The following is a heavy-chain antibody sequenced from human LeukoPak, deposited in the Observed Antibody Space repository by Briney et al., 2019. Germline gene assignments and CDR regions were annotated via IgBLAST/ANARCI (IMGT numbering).Heavy chain of an antibody. CDR1: GFTVSSNY. D-gene: IGHD4-11*01. CDR2: IYDSGTT. CDR3: ARSGGLQKFDY. J-gene: IGHJ4*02. V-gene: IGHV3-66*03. Sequence: GGSLRLSCATSGFTVSSNYMSWVRQAPGKGLEWVSVIYDSGTTYYADSVKGRFLIFRDTSKNTVDLQMNSLRAEDTAVYYCARSGGLQKFDYWGQGTLVTVSS.